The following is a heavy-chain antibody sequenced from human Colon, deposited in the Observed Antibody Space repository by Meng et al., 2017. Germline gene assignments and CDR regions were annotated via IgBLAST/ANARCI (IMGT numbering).Heavy chain of an antibody. J-gene: IGHJ4*02. Sequence: VQLQESGLGLVKPSQTLSRTCTFSGGSISRGGYYWSWIRQHPGKGLEWIGYIYYSGNTYYNPSLKSRVTISVDTSKNQFSLKLSSVTAADTAIYYCARYCASTNCYTGFDFWGQGTLVPSPQ. D-gene: IGHD2-2*02. CDR2: IYYSGNT. CDR3: ARYCASTNCYTGFDF. CDR1: GGSISRGGYY. V-gene: IGHV4-31*03.